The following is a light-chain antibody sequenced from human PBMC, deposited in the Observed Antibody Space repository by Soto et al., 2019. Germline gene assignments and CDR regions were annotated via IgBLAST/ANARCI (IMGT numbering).Light chain of an antibody. Sequence: EIVMMQSPATLSVSPRERATLSCRASQALGNNLAWYQHKPGQAPRLLIYGASTRATGVPVRFSGSGSETEFTPSISSLQSDDLAVYYCQQYTNWPYTFGQGTKLEIE. CDR2: GAS. CDR3: QQYTNWPYT. CDR1: QALGNN. V-gene: IGKV3-15*01. J-gene: IGKJ2*01.